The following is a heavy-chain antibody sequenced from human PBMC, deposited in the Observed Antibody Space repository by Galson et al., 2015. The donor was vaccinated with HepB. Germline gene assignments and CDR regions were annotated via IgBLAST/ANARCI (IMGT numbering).Heavy chain of an antibody. V-gene: IGHV3-30-3*01. CDR1: GFTFSSYA. D-gene: IGHD3-10*01. J-gene: IGHJ2*01. CDR2: ISYDGSNK. CDR3: AREGITMVRGVITASWYFDL. Sequence: LRLSCAASGFTFSSYAMHWVRQAPGKGLEWVAVISYDGSNKYYADSVKGRFTISRDNSKNTLYLQINSLRAEDTAVYYCAREGITMVRGVITASWYFDLWGRGTLVTVSS.